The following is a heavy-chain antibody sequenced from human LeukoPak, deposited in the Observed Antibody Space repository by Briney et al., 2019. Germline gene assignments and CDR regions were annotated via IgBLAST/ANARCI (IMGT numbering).Heavy chain of an antibody. Sequence: GGSLRLSCAASGFTFTSYAMYWVRQAPGKGLEWVSGIFGSGGNPHYADSVQGRFTISRDNYQNTVYLHLNNLRVEDTAVYYCAKASWVSTADAVLWGQGTVVTVSS. CDR3: AKASWVSTADAVL. V-gene: IGHV3-23*01. CDR1: GFTFTSYA. J-gene: IGHJ4*02. CDR2: IFGSGGNP. D-gene: IGHD3-16*01.